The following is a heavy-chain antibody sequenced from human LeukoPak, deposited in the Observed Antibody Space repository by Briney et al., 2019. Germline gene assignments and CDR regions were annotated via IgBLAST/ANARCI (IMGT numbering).Heavy chain of an antibody. V-gene: IGHV4-39*01. D-gene: IGHD6-19*01. J-gene: IGHJ3*02. CDR3: ASHLHSSGWYSAFDI. CDR2: IYYSGST. Sequence: PSETLSLTCSVSGGSISSTTYYWAWIRQPPGKGLEWIGTIYYSGSTYYNPSLKSRVTISVDTSNNQFSLKLRSVTAADTAVYYCASHLHSSGWYSAFDIWGQGTMVTVSS. CDR1: GGSISSTTYY.